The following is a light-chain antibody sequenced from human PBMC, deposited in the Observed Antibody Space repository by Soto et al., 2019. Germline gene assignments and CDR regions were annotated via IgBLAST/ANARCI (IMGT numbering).Light chain of an antibody. CDR2: DAS. Sequence: TQSPATLSVSPGEAATLACRASQSVSTYLPWNQQQPPQAPRLLLYDASNRATGIPARFSDSGSGTDFTPTINSLEPEDFAVYYCQQRSNWPSITLGQGTRLEIK. CDR3: QQRSNWPSIT. CDR1: QSVSTY. V-gene: IGKV3-11*01. J-gene: IGKJ5*01.